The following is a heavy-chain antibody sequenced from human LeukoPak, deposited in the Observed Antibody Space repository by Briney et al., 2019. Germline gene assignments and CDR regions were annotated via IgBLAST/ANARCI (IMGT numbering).Heavy chain of an antibody. CDR1: GFTFSNYW. CDR3: ARDKKSGESSEIDY. CDR2: INRDGSTT. Sequence: GGSLRLSCAASGFTFSNYWVHWVRQAPGKGLVWVSRINRDGSTTKYADSVRGRFTVSRDNAKNTLNLQMNSLRAEDTAVYYCARDKKSGESSEIDYWGQGTLVTVSS. D-gene: IGHD3-10*01. V-gene: IGHV3-74*03. J-gene: IGHJ4*02.